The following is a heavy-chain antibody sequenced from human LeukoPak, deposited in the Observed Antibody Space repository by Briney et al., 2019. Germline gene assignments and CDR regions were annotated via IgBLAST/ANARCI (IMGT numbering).Heavy chain of an antibody. V-gene: IGHV3-48*04. CDR3: ARTKQQFMDH. D-gene: IGHD6-13*01. CDR2: ISSSSSTI. Sequence: TGGSLRLSCAASGFTFSSYSMNWVRQAPGKGLEWVSYISSSSSTIYYADSVKGRFTISRDNAKNSLYLQMNSLRAEDTAVYYCARTKQQFMDHWGQGTLVTVSS. CDR1: GFTFSSYS. J-gene: IGHJ4*02.